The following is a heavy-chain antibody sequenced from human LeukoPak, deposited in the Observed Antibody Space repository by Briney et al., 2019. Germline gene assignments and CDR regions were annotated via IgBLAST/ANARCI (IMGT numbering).Heavy chain of an antibody. Sequence: SETLSLTCTVSGGSISSYYWSWIRQPPGKGLEWIGYIYYSGSTNYNPSLKSRVTISVDTSKNQFSLKLSSVTAADTAVYYCARMGGYGGATRFDYWGQGTLVTVSS. J-gene: IGHJ4*02. CDR2: IYYSGST. CDR3: ARMGGYGGATRFDY. CDR1: GGSISSYY. D-gene: IGHD4-23*01. V-gene: IGHV4-59*01.